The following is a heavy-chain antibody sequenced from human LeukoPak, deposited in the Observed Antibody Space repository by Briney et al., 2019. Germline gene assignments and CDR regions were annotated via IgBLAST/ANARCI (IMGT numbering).Heavy chain of an antibody. CDR2: MRQDGSDQ. CDR1: GFSFSRYW. CDR3: ARAYDSSGYRAFDI. Sequence: GGSLRLSCAVSGFSFSRYWMSWVRQAPGKGLEWVASMRQDGSDQHYVDSVKGRLTISRDNAKNSLYLQVNILRAADTAMYYCARAYDSSGYRAFDIWGQGTMVTVSS. V-gene: IGHV3-7*04. D-gene: IGHD3-22*01. J-gene: IGHJ3*02.